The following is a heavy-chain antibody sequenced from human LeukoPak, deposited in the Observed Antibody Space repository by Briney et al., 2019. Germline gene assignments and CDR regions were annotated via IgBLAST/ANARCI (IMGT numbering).Heavy chain of an antibody. D-gene: IGHD3-3*01. Sequence: SVKVSCKASGGTFSSYAISRVRQAPGQGLEWMGGMIPIIGTANYAQKFQGRVTITADQSTSTAYMELSNLRSEDTPVYYSASPPYDSWHGPSSENIGYFAYWLQGTMVTVSS. V-gene: IGHV1-69*01. CDR3: ASPPYDSWHGPSSENIGYFAY. CDR2: MIPIIGTA. J-gene: IGHJ4*02. CDR1: GGTFSSYA.